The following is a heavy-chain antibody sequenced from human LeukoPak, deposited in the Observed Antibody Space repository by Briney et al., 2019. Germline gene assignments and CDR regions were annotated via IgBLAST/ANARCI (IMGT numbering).Heavy chain of an antibody. J-gene: IGHJ3*02. CDR3: ATEVLAGTGTQWHVFDI. CDR2: INHSTST. D-gene: IGHD6-13*01. Sequence: PSETLSLTCAVYGGPFRGDSWTWIRQPPGKGLEWIGEINHSTSTNYNPSLKSRVMMSLDRSKNQLSLNLTSVTAADTAVYYCATEVLAGTGTQWHVFDIWGQGTLVTVSS. CDR1: GGPFRGDS. V-gene: IGHV4-34*01.